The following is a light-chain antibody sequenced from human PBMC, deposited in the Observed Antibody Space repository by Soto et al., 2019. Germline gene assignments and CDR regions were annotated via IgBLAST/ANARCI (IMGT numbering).Light chain of an antibody. J-gene: IGKJ2*01. CDR3: QQYYSAPYT. CDR1: QSVLDSLNNKNY. CDR2: WAS. Sequence: IVMTQSPDSLALSLGERATINCKSSQSVLDSLNNKNYLAWYQQKPGQPPKLLFYWASTRESGIPDRFSGSGSGTDFTLTISSLQAEDVAVYYCQQYYSAPYTFGQGTKLEIK. V-gene: IGKV4-1*01.